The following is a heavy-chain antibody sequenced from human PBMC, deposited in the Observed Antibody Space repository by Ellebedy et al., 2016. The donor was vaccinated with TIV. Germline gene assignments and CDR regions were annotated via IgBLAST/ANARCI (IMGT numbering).Heavy chain of an antibody. D-gene: IGHD3-22*01. Sequence: GESLKISCAASGFSFSTYSMTWVRQAPGKGLEWVAVISYDGSNKYYADSVKGRFTISRANSKNTLYLQMNSLRAEDTAVYYCSKESTDITMIVVVILDYWGQGTLVTVSS. CDR3: SKESTDITMIVVVILDY. CDR1: GFSFSTYS. J-gene: IGHJ4*02. V-gene: IGHV3-30*18. CDR2: ISYDGSNK.